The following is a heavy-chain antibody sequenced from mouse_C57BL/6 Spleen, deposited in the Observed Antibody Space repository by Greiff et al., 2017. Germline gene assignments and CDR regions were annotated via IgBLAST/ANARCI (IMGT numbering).Heavy chain of an antibody. D-gene: IGHD1-1*01. J-gene: IGHJ3*01. CDR3: ARALLLRFYGFAY. CDR2: INPNNGGT. V-gene: IGHV1-18*01. Sequence: VQLQQSGPELVKPGASVKIPCKASGYTFTDYNMDWVKQSHGKSLEWIGDINPNNGGTIYNQKFKGKATLTVDKSSSTAYMELRSLTSEDTAVYYCARALLLRFYGFAYWGQGTLVTVSA. CDR1: GYTFTDYN.